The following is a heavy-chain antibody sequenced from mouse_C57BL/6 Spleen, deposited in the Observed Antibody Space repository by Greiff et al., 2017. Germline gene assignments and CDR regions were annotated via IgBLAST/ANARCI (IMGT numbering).Heavy chain of an antibody. CDR1: GYTFTSYW. D-gene: IGHD2-4*01. CDR3: ARRADYDPLYWYFGV. J-gene: IGHJ1*03. CDR2: IYPGSGST. V-gene: IGHV1-55*01. Sequence: QVQLQQPGAELVKPGASVKMSCKASGYTFTSYWITWVKQRPGQGLEWIGDIYPGSGSTNYNEKFKSKATLTVDTSSSTAYMQLSSLTSEDSAVYYGARRADYDPLYWYFGVWGTSPTVTVSS.